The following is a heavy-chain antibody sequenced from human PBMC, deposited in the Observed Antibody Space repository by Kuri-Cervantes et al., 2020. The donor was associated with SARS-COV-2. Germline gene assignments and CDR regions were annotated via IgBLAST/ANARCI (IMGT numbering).Heavy chain of an antibody. V-gene: IGHV1-46*01. J-gene: IGHJ6*02. CDR2: INPSGGST. CDR3: EREGRNIDYYYGMDV. CDR1: GYTFTRYY. Sequence: ASVKVSCEASGYTFTRYYMHWVRQAPGQGLEWMGIINPSGGSTSYAQKFQGRVTMTRDTFTSTVYMELSSLRSEDTAVYYCEREGRNIDYYYGMDVWGQGTTVTVSS. D-gene: IGHD1-14*01.